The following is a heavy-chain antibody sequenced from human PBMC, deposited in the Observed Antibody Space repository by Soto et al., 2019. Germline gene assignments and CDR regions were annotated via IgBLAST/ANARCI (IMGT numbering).Heavy chain of an antibody. D-gene: IGHD6-25*01. J-gene: IGHJ4*02. CDR1: GFTFSSHS. V-gene: IGHV3-21*01. Sequence: GGSLRLSCAASGFTFSSHSMNWVRQAPGKGLEWVSSISSSSSYIYYADSVKGRFTISRDNAKNLVYLQMNSLRAEDTAVYYCARLDRGSLDYWGRGTLLTVSS. CDR3: ARLDRGSLDY. CDR2: ISSSSSYI.